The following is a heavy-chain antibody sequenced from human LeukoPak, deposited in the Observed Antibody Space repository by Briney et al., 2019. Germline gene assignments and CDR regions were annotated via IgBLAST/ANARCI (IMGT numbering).Heavy chain of an antibody. CDR2: ISAYNGNT. D-gene: IGHD4-17*01. CDR3: ARVDLGDYNWFDP. V-gene: IGHV1-18*01. Sequence: ASVKVSFKASGYTFTSYGISWVGQAPGQGVEWMGWISAYNGNTNYAQKLQGRVTMTTDTSTSTAYMELRSLRSDDTAVYYCARVDLGDYNWFDPWGQGTLVTVSS. J-gene: IGHJ5*02. CDR1: GYTFTSYG.